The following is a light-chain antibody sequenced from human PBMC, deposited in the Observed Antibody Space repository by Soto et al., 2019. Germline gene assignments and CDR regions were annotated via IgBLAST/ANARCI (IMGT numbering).Light chain of an antibody. J-gene: IGKJ1*01. CDR3: LQHKSYPRT. CDR1: QDISNC. V-gene: IGKV1-17*03. CDR2: SAN. Sequence: DIQMTQSPSDMSASVGDRVTITCRASQDISNCLVWFQQRPGKVPKRLMYSANRLESGVPSRFSGSGSGTEFTLTISSLQPEDFATYYCLQHKSYPRTFGQGTKVDNK.